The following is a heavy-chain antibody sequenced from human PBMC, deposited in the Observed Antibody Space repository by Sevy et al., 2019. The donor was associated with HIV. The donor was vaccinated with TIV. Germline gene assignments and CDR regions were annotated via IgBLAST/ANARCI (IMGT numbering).Heavy chain of an antibody. D-gene: IGHD3-22*01. CDR1: GFTFSDYY. CDR3: ARDKGRNYYDRDAFDI. V-gene: IGHV3-11*06. Sequence: GGSLRLSCAASGFTFSDYYMSWIRQAPGKGLEWVSYISSSSSYTNYADSVKGRFTISRDNAKNSLYLQMNSLRAEDTAVYYCARDKGRNYYDRDAFDIWRQGTMVTVSS. J-gene: IGHJ3*02. CDR2: ISSSSSYT.